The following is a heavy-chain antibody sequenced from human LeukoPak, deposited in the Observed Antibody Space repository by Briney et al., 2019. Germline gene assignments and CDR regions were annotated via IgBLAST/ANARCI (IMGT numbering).Heavy chain of an antibody. J-gene: IGHJ5*02. CDR3: ARFHTSIPGWFDP. V-gene: IGHV4-59*01. D-gene: IGHD2-2*01. CDR1: GGSLSSYY. CDR2: IYYSGST. Sequence: SETLSLTCTVSGGSLSSYYWSWIRQPPGKGLEWIGYIYYSGSTNYNPSLKSRVTISVDTSKNQFSLKLSSVTAADTAVYYCARFHTSIPGWFDPWGQGTLVTVSS.